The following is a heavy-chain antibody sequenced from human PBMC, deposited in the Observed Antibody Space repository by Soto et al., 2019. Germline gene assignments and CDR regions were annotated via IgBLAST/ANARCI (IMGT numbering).Heavy chain of an antibody. CDR3: ARGLILWFGELSRRGGYYYDRDV. D-gene: IGHD3-10*01. J-gene: IGHJ6*03. CDR2: INDSGNI. CDR1: GGSFSGYQ. V-gene: IGHV4-34*01. Sequence: QVQLQQWGAGLLKPSATLSLTCAVYGGSFSGYQWSWIRQTPGKGLEWIGEINDSGNINYNPSLKSRVAIFVDTPKKQISLKLSSVTAADTAVYYCARGLILWFGELSRRGGYYYDRDVWGKGTTVIVSS.